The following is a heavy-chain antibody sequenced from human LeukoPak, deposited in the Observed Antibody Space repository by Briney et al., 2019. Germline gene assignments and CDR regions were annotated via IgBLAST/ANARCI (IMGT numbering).Heavy chain of an antibody. CDR3: ARAKPKNMVRGLIMRRESRYYFDY. J-gene: IGHJ4*02. D-gene: IGHD3-10*01. CDR2: IYSGGST. V-gene: IGHV3-53*01. CDR1: GFTVSSNY. Sequence: GGSLRLSCAASGFTVSSNYMSWVRQAPGKGLEWVSAIYSGGSTYYADSVKGRFTISRDNSKSTLYIQMNSLRAEDTAVYYCARAKPKNMVRGLIMRRESRYYFDYWGQGTLVTVSS.